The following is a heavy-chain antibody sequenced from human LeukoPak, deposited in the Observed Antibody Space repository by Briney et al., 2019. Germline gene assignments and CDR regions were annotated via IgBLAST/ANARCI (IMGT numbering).Heavy chain of an antibody. D-gene: IGHD6-19*01. J-gene: IGHJ4*02. CDR1: GYSFTSHW. CDR3: ARRDRSGWSFDY. V-gene: IGHV5-10-1*01. CDR2: IDPSDSYT. Sequence: GESLKISCQGSGYSFTSHWISWVRQMPGKGLEWMGRIDPSDSYTNYSPSFQGHVTISADKSISTAYLQWSSLKASDTAMYYCARRDRSGWSFDYWGQGTLVTVSS.